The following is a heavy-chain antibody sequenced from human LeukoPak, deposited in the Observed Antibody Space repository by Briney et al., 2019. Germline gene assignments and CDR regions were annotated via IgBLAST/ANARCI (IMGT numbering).Heavy chain of an antibody. CDR3: AKDWGYTTMVSYYFDY. D-gene: IGHD5-18*01. V-gene: IGHV3-33*06. J-gene: IGHJ4*02. CDR2: IWYDGNNK. CDR1: GFTFSGYG. Sequence: PGRSLRLPCAASGFTFSGYGMHWVRQAPDKGLEWVAIIWYDGNNKYYADSVKGRFTISRDNSKNTLYLQMNSLRVEDTAVYYCAKDWGYTTMVSYYFDYWGQGALVTVSS.